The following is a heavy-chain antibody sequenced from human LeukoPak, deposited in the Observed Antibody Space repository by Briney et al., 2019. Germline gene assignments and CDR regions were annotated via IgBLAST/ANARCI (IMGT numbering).Heavy chain of an antibody. V-gene: IGHV3-30*02. D-gene: IGHD2-2*01. J-gene: IGHJ5*02. Sequence: GGSLRLSCAASGSTFSDYSMHWVRQAPGKGLNWVAFIRYDGNNKYYADSVKGRFTISRDNSKNTLYLQMNSLRAEDTAVYYCARARRPDWFDPWGQGTLVTVSS. CDR1: GSTFSDYS. CDR3: ARARRPDWFDP. CDR2: IRYDGNNK.